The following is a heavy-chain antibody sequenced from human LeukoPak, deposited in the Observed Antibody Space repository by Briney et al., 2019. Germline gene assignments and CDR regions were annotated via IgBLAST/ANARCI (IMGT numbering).Heavy chain of an antibody. V-gene: IGHV3-48*03. J-gene: IGHJ5*02. CDR3: ARAGSGRSPDWFDP. D-gene: IGHD1-26*01. CDR2: ISSSGSTI. CDR1: GFSFSSYE. Sequence: GGSLRLSCAASGFSFSSYEMNWVRQAPGKGVEWGSYISSSGSTIYYADSVKGRFTISRDNAKNSLYLQMNSLRAEDTAVYYCARAGSGRSPDWFDPWGQGTLVTVSS.